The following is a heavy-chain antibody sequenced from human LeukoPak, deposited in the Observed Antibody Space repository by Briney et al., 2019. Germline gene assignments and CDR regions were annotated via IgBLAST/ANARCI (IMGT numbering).Heavy chain of an antibody. Sequence: GGSLRLSCAASGFTFSSYAMSWVRQAPGKGLEWVSAISGSGGSTYYADSVKGRFTISRDNSKNTLYLQMSSLRAEDTAVYYCAKDGSYAPGGFDYWGQGTLVTVSS. J-gene: IGHJ4*02. V-gene: IGHV3-23*01. D-gene: IGHD3-16*01. CDR1: GFTFSSYA. CDR3: AKDGSYAPGGFDY. CDR2: ISGSGGST.